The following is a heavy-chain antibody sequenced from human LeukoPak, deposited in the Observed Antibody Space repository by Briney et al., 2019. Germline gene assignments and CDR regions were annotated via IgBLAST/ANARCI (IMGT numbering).Heavy chain of an antibody. D-gene: IGHD1-26*01. CDR2: INSDGSGT. J-gene: IGHJ4*02. V-gene: IGHV3-74*01. CDR1: GFTFSSYW. CDR3: ARDSLVGARGAFDY. Sequence: GGSLRLSCAASGFTFSSYWMHWVRQAPGKGLVWVSRINSDGSGTSYADSVKGRFTISRDNAKNTLYLQMNSLRAEDTAVYYCARDSLVGARGAFDYWGQGTLVTVSS.